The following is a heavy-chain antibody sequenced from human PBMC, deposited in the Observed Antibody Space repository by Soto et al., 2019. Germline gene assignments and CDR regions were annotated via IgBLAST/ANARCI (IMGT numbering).Heavy chain of an antibody. CDR1: GGSISSGGYY. D-gene: IGHD4-17*01. CDR3: ARDFTSATTSWFDP. J-gene: IGHJ5*02. Sequence: SETLSLTCTVSGGSISSGGYYWSWIRQHPGKGLEWIGYIYYSGSTYYNPSLKSRVTISVDTSKNQFSLKLSSVTAADTAVYYCARDFTSATTSWFDPWGQGTLVTVSS. CDR2: IYYSGST. V-gene: IGHV4-31*03.